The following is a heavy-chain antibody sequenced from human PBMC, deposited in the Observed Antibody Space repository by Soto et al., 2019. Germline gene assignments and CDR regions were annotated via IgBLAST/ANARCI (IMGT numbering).Heavy chain of an antibody. CDR3: ARSVLRFYPYSYYGMDV. Sequence: QVHLQQWGGGLLKPSETLSLRCVVYDGSFSGSSWNWVRQAPVKGLEWIGEITESGSVNYNPSLKSRVSISLDSSKNHFSLNLTSLTAADSAVYYCARSVLRFYPYSYYGMDVWGQGTSVTVSS. V-gene: IGHV4-34*02. D-gene: IGHD3-3*01. CDR1: DGSFSGSS. CDR2: ITESGSV. J-gene: IGHJ6*02.